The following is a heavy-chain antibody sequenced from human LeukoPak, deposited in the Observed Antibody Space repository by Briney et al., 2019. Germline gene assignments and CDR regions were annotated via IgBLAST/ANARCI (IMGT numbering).Heavy chain of an antibody. CDR3: ARLEADVVVPAAHFDY. Sequence: PSETLSLTCAVSGYSISSGYYWGWIRQPPGKGLEWIGSNYHSGSTYYNPSLKSRVTISVDTSKNQFSLKLSSVTAADTAVYYCARLEADVVVPAAHFDYWGQGTLVTVSS. CDR2: NYHSGST. V-gene: IGHV4-38-2*01. J-gene: IGHJ4*02. CDR1: GYSISSGYY. D-gene: IGHD2-2*01.